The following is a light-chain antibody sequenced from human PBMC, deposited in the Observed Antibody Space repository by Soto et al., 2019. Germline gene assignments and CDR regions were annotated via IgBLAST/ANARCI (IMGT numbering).Light chain of an antibody. CDR3: SSYAGSKNYV. J-gene: IGLJ1*01. Sequence: QSVLTQPPSASGSPGQSVTISRTGSSSDVDYNYVSWYQQHPGKAPKLIIYEVSKRPPWVPDRFSGSKSGNTASLTVSGLQTEGEADYYCSSYAGSKNYVFGTGTKVTVL. CDR1: SSDVDYNY. V-gene: IGLV2-8*01. CDR2: EVS.